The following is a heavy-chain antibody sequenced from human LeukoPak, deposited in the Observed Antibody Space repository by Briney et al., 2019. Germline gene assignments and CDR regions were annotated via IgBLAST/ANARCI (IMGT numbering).Heavy chain of an antibody. Sequence: SQTLSLTCTVSGGSISSGGYYWSWIRQHPGKGLEWIGYIYYSGSTYYNPSLKSQVTISVDTSKKQFSLKLSSVTAADTAVYYCAVAVAGPYNWFDPWGQGTLVTVSS. V-gene: IGHV4-31*01. J-gene: IGHJ5*02. CDR2: IYYSGST. CDR1: GGSISSGGYY. D-gene: IGHD6-19*01. CDR3: AVAVAGPYNWFDP.